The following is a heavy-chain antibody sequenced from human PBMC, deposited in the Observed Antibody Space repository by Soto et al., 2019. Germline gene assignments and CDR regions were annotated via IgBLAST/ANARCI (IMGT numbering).Heavy chain of an antibody. D-gene: IGHD4-4*01. CDR2: IRGYNGDT. J-gene: IGHJ4*02. Sequence: ASVKVSCKTSGYTFINFGITWVRQAPGQGLEWVGKIRGYNGDTNYAPKLQGRVTMTTDTSTSTAYLELRTLRSDDTAVYYCARGRHRNPDYCGQGTLVTVSS. CDR1: GYTFINFG. CDR3: ARGRHRNPDY. V-gene: IGHV1-18*04.